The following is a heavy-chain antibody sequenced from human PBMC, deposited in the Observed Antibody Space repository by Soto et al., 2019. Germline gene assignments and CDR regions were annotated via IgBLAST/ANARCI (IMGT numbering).Heavy chain of an antibody. CDR3: ARDHLELNYDYIWGSYRYHIRYYYYYYMDV. CDR2: IYYSGST. J-gene: IGHJ6*03. D-gene: IGHD3-16*02. CDR1: GGSISSGDYY. V-gene: IGHV4-30-4*01. Sequence: PSETLSLTCTVSGGSISSGDYYWSWIRQPPGKGLEWIGYIYYSGSTYYNPSLKSRVTISVDTSKNQFSLKLSSVTAADTAVYYCARDHLELNYDYIWGSYRYHIRYYYYYYMDVWGKGTTVTVSS.